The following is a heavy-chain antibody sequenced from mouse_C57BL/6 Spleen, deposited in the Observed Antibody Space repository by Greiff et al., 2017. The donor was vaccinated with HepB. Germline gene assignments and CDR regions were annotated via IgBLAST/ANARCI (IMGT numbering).Heavy chain of an antibody. V-gene: IGHV2-4*01. CDR1: GFSLTSYG. J-gene: IGHJ4*01. D-gene: IGHD1-1*01. Sequence: QVQLQQSGPGLVQPSQSLSITCTVSGFSLTSYGVHWVRQPPGKGLEWLGVIWSGGSTDYNAAFISRLSISKNNSKSQVFFNMNSLQADDTAIYYCAKNPTYYYGSIYDAMDYWGQGTSVTVSS. CDR3: AKNPTYYYGSIYDAMDY. CDR2: IWSGGST.